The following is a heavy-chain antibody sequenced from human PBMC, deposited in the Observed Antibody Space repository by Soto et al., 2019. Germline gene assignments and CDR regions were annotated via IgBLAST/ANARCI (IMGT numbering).Heavy chain of an antibody. D-gene: IGHD5-12*01. CDR1: GASITNGGDS. CDR2: ITHLENT. CDR3: VRGGGNDPFEY. Sequence: QLRLQESGSGVVKTSESLSLTCTVFGASITNGGDSWSWIRQSPGRGLEWIGHITHLENTYFNPSFKSRLSMSIDRTKNQFSLKVTSMTAADKGRYFCVRGGGNDPFEYWGQGILVTVSS. J-gene: IGHJ4*02. V-gene: IGHV4-30-2*06.